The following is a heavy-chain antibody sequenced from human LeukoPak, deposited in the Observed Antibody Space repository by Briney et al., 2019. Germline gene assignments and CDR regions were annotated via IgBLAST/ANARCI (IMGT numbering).Heavy chain of an antibody. V-gene: IGHV3-23*01. CDR1: GPSFSTYS. CDR3: AKDFLPVSASLYNWFDP. J-gene: IGHJ5*02. Sequence: AESLTLSCAVSGPSFSTYSMSWVRHAPGNWLEWDSAISGSGGNTYHADSMKGRLTTCRHHSKHTLYIQMNSDLTEDTAIYYRAKDFLPVSASLYNWFDPWGQGTLVTVSS. CDR2: ISGSGGNT. D-gene: IGHD3-3*01.